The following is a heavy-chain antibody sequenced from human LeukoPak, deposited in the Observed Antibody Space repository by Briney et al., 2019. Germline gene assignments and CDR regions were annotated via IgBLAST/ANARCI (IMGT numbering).Heavy chain of an antibody. CDR3: ARGRDIASTGSPPDY. J-gene: IGHJ4*02. CDR2: INPNNGDT. Sequence: ASVKVSCKASGYTFTGYYMHWVRQAPGQGLEWMGWINPNNGDTKYAQKFQGRVTMTRDSSISTAYMELSTLRSDDTAVYYCARGRDIASTGSPPDYWGQGTLVTVSS. D-gene: IGHD6-13*01. V-gene: IGHV1-2*02. CDR1: GYTFTGYY.